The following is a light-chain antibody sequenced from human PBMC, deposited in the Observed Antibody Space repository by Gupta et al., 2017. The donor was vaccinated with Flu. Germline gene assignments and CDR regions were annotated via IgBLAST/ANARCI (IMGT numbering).Light chain of an antibody. J-gene: IGKJ3*01. Sequence: DRVTITCRASQSISNDLNWYQHKPGEAPKLLVYRASSLQSGVPSRFSGSGSGTDFTLTISSLQPEDCATYFCQQSYRTPLLTFGPGTKVDIK. V-gene: IGKV1-39*01. CDR3: QQSYRTPLLT. CDR1: QSISND. CDR2: RAS.